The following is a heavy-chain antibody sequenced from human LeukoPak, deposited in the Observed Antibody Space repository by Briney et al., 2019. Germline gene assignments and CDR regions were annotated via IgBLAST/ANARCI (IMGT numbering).Heavy chain of an antibody. CDR3: ARFVVGGWYEGDYYYYYYMDV. J-gene: IGHJ6*03. D-gene: IGHD6-19*01. CDR2: INPTGGST. Sequence: ASVKVSCKASGYTFTSYYMHWVRQAPGQGLEWMGIINPTGGSTTYAQKLQGRVTMTTDTSTSTAYMELRSLRSDDTAVYYCARFVVGGWYEGDYYYYYYMDVWGKGTTVTVSS. V-gene: IGHV1-46*01. CDR1: GYTFTSYY.